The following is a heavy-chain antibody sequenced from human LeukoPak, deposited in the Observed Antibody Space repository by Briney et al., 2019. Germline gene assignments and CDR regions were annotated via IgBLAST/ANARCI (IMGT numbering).Heavy chain of an antibody. CDR3: ARAAAGIGGWFDP. J-gene: IGHJ5*02. CDR2: IYYSGST. Sequence: SETLSLTCTVSGGSISSHYWSWIRQPPGKGLEWIGYIYYSGSTNYNPSLKSRVTISVDTSKYQFSLKLSSVTAADTAVYYCARAAAGIGGWFDPWGQGTLVTVSS. CDR1: GGSISSHY. D-gene: IGHD6-13*01. V-gene: IGHV4-59*11.